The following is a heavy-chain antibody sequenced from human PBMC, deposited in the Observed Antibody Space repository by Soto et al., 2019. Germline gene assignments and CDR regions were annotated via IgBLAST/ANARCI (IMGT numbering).Heavy chain of an antibody. Sequence: GSLSLSCAALGLTITGKKYMSWVRQAPGRGLEWVSALYDVDGTYYADSVKGRCTISRDSSKTIVFLQMTNLGPDDTAVYYCATWLLREHAYDIWGLGTTVTVSS. CDR2: LYDVDGT. CDR3: ATWLLREHAYDI. J-gene: IGHJ3*02. V-gene: IGHV3-53*01. D-gene: IGHD2-15*01. CDR1: GLTITGKKY.